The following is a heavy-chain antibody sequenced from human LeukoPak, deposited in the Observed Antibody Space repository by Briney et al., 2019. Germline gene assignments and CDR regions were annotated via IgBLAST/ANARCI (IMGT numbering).Heavy chain of an antibody. CDR2: IYYGSST. Sequence: SETLSLTCTVSGGSISGGDYYWSWIRQHPGKGLVWIGYIYYGSSTYYNPSLKSRLTISVDTTKIQFSLRLSSVTAADTAVYYCARDTSGCYFNLWGRGTLVTVSS. CDR3: ARDTSGCYFNL. J-gene: IGHJ2*01. V-gene: IGHV4-31*03. D-gene: IGHD6-19*01. CDR1: GGSISGGDYY.